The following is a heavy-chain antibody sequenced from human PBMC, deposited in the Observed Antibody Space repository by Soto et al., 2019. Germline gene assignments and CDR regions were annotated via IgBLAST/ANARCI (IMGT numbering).Heavy chain of an antibody. J-gene: IGHJ6*02. V-gene: IGHV4-31*08. CDR3: VKWELALYYYDLDV. D-gene: IGHD1-26*01. CDR1: CGSISSGGYY. Sequence: PSETLSLTCTVSCGSISSGGYYWSWIRQHPGKGLEWIGYIYYSGSTYYNPSLKSRVTISLDTSKNQFSLRLSSVTAADTAVYYCVKWELALYYYDLDVWGQGTTVTVSS. CDR2: IYYSGST.